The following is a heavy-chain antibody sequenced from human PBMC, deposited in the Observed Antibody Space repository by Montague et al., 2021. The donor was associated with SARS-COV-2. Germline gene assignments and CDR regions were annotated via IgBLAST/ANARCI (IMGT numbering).Heavy chain of an antibody. J-gene: IGHJ4*02. CDR2: INQDGTFR. V-gene: IGHV3-7*01. Sequence: LRLSCAASGFSFSAVWMSWVRQAPGRGLEWVATINQDGTFRDYLDSLRGRFTISRDNAEKSLYLQMSSLRADDTAVYYCVRHTDFWGQGTLVTVSS. CDR1: GFSFSAVW. CDR3: VRHTDF.